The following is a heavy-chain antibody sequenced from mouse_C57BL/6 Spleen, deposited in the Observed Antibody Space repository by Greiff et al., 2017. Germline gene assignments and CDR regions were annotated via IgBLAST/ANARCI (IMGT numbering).Heavy chain of an antibody. CDR1: GYTFNVYC. V-gene: IGHV1-59*01. CDR2: IDPANGDT. J-gene: IGHJ2*03. D-gene: IGHD1-1*01. Sequence: QVQLQQSGAELVRPGASVKLSCTASGYTFNVYCMHWVKQRPEQGLEWIGWIDPANGDTHYTPKFQVKATLTVDTSSSTAYLQLSSLTSEDSAVYYCAGAEAYFFDYGGWGPGPTVS. CDR3: AGAEAYFFDY.